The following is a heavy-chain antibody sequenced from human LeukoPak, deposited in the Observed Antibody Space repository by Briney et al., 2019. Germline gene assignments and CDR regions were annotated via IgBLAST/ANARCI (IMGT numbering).Heavy chain of an antibody. D-gene: IGHD6-19*01. CDR1: GGSISSYY. V-gene: IGHV4-59*01. J-gene: IGHJ6*02. CDR3: ARGGPVAGIIYYYYYGMDV. CDR2: IYYSGST. Sequence: SETLSLTCTVSGGSISSYYWSWIRQPPGKGLEWIGYIYYSGSTNYNPSLKSRVTISVDTSKNQFSLKLSSVTAADTAVYYCARGGPVAGIIYYYYYGMDVWGQGTTVTVSS.